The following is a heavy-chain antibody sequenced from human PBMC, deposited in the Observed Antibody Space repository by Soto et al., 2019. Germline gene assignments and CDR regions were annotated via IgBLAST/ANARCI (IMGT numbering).Heavy chain of an antibody. D-gene: IGHD3-16*02. V-gene: IGHV1-69*13. CDR1: GGTFSSYA. Sequence: SVKVSCKASGGTFSSYAISWVRQAPGQGLEWMGGIIPIFGTANYAQKFQGRVTITADESTSTAYMELSSLRSEDTAVYYCARDLMITFGGVIALFDWGQGTLVTVSS. CDR3: ARDLMITFGGVIALFD. CDR2: IIPIFGTA. J-gene: IGHJ4*02.